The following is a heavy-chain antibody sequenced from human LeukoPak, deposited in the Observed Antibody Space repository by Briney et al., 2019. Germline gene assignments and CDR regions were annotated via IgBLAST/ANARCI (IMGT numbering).Heavy chain of an antibody. J-gene: IGHJ3*02. CDR2: ISAYNGNT. V-gene: IGHV1-18*01. CDR1: GYTFTSYG. Sequence: ASVKVSCKASGYTFTSYGISWVRQAPGQGLEWMGWISAYNGNTNYAQKLQGRVTMTTDTSTSTAYMELRSLRSDDTAVYYCARDHSWFGELLAAFDIWGQGTMVTVSS. CDR3: ARDHSWFGELLAAFDI. D-gene: IGHD3-10*01.